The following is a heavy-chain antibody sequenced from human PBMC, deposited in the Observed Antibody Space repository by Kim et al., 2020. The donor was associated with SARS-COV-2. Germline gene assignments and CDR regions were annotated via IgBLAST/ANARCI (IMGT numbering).Heavy chain of an antibody. CDR3: AKDRVWGVGATGRFDY. Sequence: SVKGRFTISRDNAKNSLYLQMNSLRAEDTALYYCAKDRVWGVGATGRFDYWGQGTLVTVSS. J-gene: IGHJ4*02. V-gene: IGHV3-9*01. D-gene: IGHD1-26*01.